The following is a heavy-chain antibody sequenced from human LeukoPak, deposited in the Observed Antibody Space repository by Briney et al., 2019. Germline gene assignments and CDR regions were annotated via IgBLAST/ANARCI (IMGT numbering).Heavy chain of an antibody. D-gene: IGHD3-10*01. CDR3: ARAGFMFSDYFGSFFDY. CDR2: ISSSGSTI. Sequence: PGGSLRLSCAASGFTFSSYEMNWVRQAPGKGLEWVSYISSSGSTIYYADSLKGRFPISRDNAKNSLYLQMNSLRAEDMAVYYCARAGFMFSDYFGSFFDYWGQGTLVTVSS. J-gene: IGHJ4*02. V-gene: IGHV3-48*03. CDR1: GFTFSSYE.